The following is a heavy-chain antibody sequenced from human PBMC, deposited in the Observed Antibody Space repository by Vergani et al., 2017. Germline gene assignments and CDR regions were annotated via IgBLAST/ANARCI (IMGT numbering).Heavy chain of an antibody. CDR1: GGSISSSSYY. V-gene: IGHV4-30-4*01. CDR2: IYYSGST. Sequence: QLQLQESGPGLVQPSETLSLTCTVSGGSISSSSYYWSWIRQPPGKGLEWIGYIYYSGSTYYNPSLKSRVTISVDTSKNQFSLKLSSVTAADTAVYYCARAGYCSSTSCYTSDAFDIWGQGTMVTVSS. CDR3: ARAGYCSSTSCYTSDAFDI. D-gene: IGHD2-2*02. J-gene: IGHJ3*02.